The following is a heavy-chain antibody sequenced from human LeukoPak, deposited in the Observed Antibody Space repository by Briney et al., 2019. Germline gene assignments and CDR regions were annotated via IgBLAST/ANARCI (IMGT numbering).Heavy chain of an antibody. CDR1: GFRFSSDG. V-gene: IGHV3-30*18. J-gene: IGHJ5*02. CDR3: AKDGSITAAGGFDP. D-gene: IGHD6-13*01. CDR2: ISYDGSNK. Sequence: GGSLRLSCAASGFRFSSDGMHWVRQAPGKGLEWVAVISYDGSNKYYADSVKGRFTISRDKSKNTLDLTMNSLRAEDTAVYYCAKDGSITAAGGFDPWGQGTLVTVSS.